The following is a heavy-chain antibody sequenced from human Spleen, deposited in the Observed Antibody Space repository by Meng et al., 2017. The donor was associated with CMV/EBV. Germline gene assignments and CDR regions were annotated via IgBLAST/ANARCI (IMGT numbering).Heavy chain of an antibody. D-gene: IGHD3-10*01. Sequence: GESLKISCAASGFTFPNFALGWIRQAPGKGLEWVSSVSTGNAQYGADSVRGRFIISRDNSRKTLYLQMNSLRVEDTAVYYCAKGLYHGSGGYYFDHWGQGTLVTSPQ. CDR2: VSTGNAQ. CDR1: GFTFPNFA. CDR3: AKGLYHGSGGYYFDH. J-gene: IGHJ4*02. V-gene: IGHV3-23*01.